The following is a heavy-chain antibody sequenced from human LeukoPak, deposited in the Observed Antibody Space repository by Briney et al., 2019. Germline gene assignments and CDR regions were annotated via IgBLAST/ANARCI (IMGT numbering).Heavy chain of an antibody. CDR3: ARGPVGMATIFGPLDY. CDR2: IYNSGST. CDR1: GGSVSSGGYY. J-gene: IGHJ4*02. V-gene: IGHV4-61*08. Sequence: SETLSLTCTVSGGSVSSGGYYWSWIRQPPGKGLEWIAYIYNSGSTKYNPSLKSRVTISVDTSNNQFSLKLSSVTAADTAVYYCARGPVGMATIFGPLDYWGQGTLVPVSS. D-gene: IGHD5-24*01.